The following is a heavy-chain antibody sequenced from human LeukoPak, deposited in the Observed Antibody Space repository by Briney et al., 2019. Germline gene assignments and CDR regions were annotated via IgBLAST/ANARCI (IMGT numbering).Heavy chain of an antibody. Sequence: PGRSLRLSCAAPGFTFSSYGMHWVRQAPGKGLEWVAVISYDGSNKYYADSVKGRFTISRDNSKNTLYLQMNSLRAEDTAVYYCAKDHHVMQWLAYYFDYWGQGTLVTVSS. CDR1: GFTFSSYG. D-gene: IGHD6-19*01. CDR3: AKDHHVMQWLAYYFDY. CDR2: ISYDGSNK. J-gene: IGHJ4*02. V-gene: IGHV3-30*18.